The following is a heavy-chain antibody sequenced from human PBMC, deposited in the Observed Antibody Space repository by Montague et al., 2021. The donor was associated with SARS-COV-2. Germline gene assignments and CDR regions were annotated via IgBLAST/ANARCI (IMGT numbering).Heavy chain of an antibody. CDR3: AREKRHYCSSTSCYDNYYYYYGMDV. CDR2: IYYSGST. J-gene: IGHJ6*02. D-gene: IGHD2-2*01. CDR1: GGSISSGGYY. V-gene: IGHV4-31*03. Sequence: TLSLTCTVSGGSISSGGYYWSWIRQHSGKGLEWIGYIYYSGSTYYNPSLKSRVTISVDTSKNQFSLKLSSVTAADTAVYYCAREKRHYCSSTSCYDNYYYYYGMDVWGQGTTVTVS.